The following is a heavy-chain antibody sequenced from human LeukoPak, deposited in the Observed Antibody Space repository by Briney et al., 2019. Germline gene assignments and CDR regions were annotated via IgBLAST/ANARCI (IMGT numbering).Heavy chain of an antibody. CDR1: GYTFTSYG. CDR2: MNPNSGNT. V-gene: IGHV1-8*02. CDR3: ARGQLRYFDWLIDYYYGMDV. Sequence: ASVKVSCKASGYTFTSYGISWVRQAPGQGLEWMGWMNPNSGNTGYAQKFQGRVTMTRNTSISTAYMELSSLRSEDTAVYYCARGQLRYFDWLIDYYYGMDVWGQGTTVTVSS. D-gene: IGHD3-9*01. J-gene: IGHJ6*02.